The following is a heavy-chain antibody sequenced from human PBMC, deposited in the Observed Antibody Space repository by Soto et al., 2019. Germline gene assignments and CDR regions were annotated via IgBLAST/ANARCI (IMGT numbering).Heavy chain of an antibody. J-gene: IGHJ6*03. D-gene: IGHD4-17*01. CDR2: ISSSGSTI. CDR1: GFTFSDYY. Sequence: WGSLRLSCAASGFTFSDYYMSWIRQAPGKGLEWVSYISSSGSTIYYADSVKGRFTISRDNAKNSLYLQMNSLRAEDTAVYYCARGIPRLDDYGDYAGSPDHYYYYYMDVWGKGTTVTVSS. CDR3: ARGIPRLDDYGDYAGSPDHYYYYYMDV. V-gene: IGHV3-11*01.